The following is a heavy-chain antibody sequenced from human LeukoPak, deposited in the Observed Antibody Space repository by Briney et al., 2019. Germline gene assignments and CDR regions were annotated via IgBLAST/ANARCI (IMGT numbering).Heavy chain of an antibody. V-gene: IGHV1-8*01. D-gene: IGHD2-15*01. CDR1: GYTFTCYD. Sequence: GASAKVSCKASGYTFTCYDINWVRQATGQGLEWMGWVNPNSGHTGYAQKFQGRVTMTRNTSISTAYMDLSSLRSEDTAVYYCARGAPGSYCSGGSCPYFDYWGQGTLVSVSS. CDR2: VNPNSGHT. CDR3: ARGAPGSYCSGGSCPYFDY. J-gene: IGHJ4*02.